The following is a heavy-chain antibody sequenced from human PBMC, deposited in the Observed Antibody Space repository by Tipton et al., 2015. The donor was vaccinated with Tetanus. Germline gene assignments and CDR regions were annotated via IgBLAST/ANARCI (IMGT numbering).Heavy chain of an antibody. CDR3: ARDMGYSSGWFVPGMDYYYYYGMDV. J-gene: IGHJ6*02. V-gene: IGHV3-30*03. CDR1: GFTFSSYG. D-gene: IGHD6-19*01. Sequence: SLRLSCAASGFTFSSYGMHWVRQAPGKGLEWVAVISYDGSNKYYADSVEGRFTISRDNSKNTLYLQMNSLRAEDTAVYYCARDMGYSSGWFVPGMDYYYYYGMDVWGQGTTATVSS. CDR2: ISYDGSNK.